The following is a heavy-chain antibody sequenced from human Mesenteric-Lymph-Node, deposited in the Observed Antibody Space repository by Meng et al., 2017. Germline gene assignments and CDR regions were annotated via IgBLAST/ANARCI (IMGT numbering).Heavy chain of an antibody. CDR1: GGTFSSYA. V-gene: IGHV1-69*06. CDR2: IIPIFGTA. Sequence: SVKVSCKASGGTFSSYAISWVRQAPGQGLEWMGGIIPIFGTANYAQKFQGRVTITADKSTSTAYMELSSLRSEDTAVYYCARSRFLEWSEWYNWFDPWGQGTLVTVSS. CDR3: ARSRFLEWSEWYNWFDP. D-gene: IGHD3-3*01. J-gene: IGHJ5*02.